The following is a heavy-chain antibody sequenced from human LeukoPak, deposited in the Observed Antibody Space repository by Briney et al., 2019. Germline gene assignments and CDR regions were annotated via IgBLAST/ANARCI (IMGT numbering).Heavy chain of an antibody. CDR1: GYTFTSYD. J-gene: IGHJ4*02. CDR2: MNPNSGNT. V-gene: IGHV1-8*01. CDR3: ASRAYYYGSGSYTLVYYFDY. D-gene: IGHD3-10*01. Sequence: ASVKVSCKASGYTFTSYDINWVRQATGQGLEWMGWMNPNSGNTGYAQKFQGRVTMTRNTSISTAYMELSSLRSEDTAVYYCASRAYYYGSGSYTLVYYFDYWGQGTLVTVFS.